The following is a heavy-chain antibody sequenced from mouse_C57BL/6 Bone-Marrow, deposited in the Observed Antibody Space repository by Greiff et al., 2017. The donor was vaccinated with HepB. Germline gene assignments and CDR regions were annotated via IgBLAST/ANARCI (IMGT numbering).Heavy chain of an antibody. CDR3: ARLNYCGSDLYAMDY. J-gene: IGHJ4*01. D-gene: IGHD1-1*01. Sequence: VQLQQSGAELVRPGASVKLSCKASGYTFTSYGISWVKQRTGQGLEWIGEIYPRSGNTYYNEKFKGKATLTADKSSSTAYMELRSLTSEDSAVYFCARLNYCGSDLYAMDYWGQGTSVTVSS. V-gene: IGHV1-81*01. CDR2: IYPRSGNT. CDR1: GYTFTSYG.